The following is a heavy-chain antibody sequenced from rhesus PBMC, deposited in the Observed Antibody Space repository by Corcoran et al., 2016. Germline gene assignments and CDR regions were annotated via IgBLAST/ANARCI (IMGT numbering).Heavy chain of an antibody. V-gene: IGHV4S11*01. CDR2: IDSSGST. J-gene: IGHJ4*01. CDR1: GGPISSSY. D-gene: IGHD7-45*01. Sequence: QVQLQESGPGLVKPSETLSLTCAVSGGPISSSYWSWIRQAPGKGLEWIGRIDSSGSTYYNPSLKSRVTLSVDTSKNQFSLKLSSVTAADTAVYYCASLPNWVDYWGQGVLVTVSS. CDR3: ASLPNWVDY.